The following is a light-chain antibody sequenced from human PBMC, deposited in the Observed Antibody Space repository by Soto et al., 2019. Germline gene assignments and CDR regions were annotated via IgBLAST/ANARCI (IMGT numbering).Light chain of an antibody. CDR3: SSYTSRSTLGV. CDR1: SSDVGGYND. CDR2: DVS. J-gene: IGLJ2*01. V-gene: IGLV2-14*01. Sequence: QSALTQPASVSGSPGQSITISCTGTSSDVGGYNDVSWYQQPPGTAHKLMIYDVSNRPSGVSNRFSCSKSGNTASLTIAGHHAEDEADYYCSSYTSRSTLGVFGGGTKLTVL.